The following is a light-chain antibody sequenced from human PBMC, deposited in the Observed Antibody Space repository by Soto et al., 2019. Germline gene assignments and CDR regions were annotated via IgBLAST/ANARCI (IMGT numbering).Light chain of an antibody. V-gene: IGLV2-8*01. Sequence: QSALTQPPSASGXPXQXVTXSCTXTSXXVGSYNYVSWYQQHPDKAPKLIIYGVNERPSGVPDRFSGSKSGNTASRTVSGLQAEDEADYNCTSYAGSNNPVVFGGGTKLTVL. CDR3: TSYAGSNNPVV. J-gene: IGLJ3*02. CDR1: SXXVGSYNY. CDR2: GVN.